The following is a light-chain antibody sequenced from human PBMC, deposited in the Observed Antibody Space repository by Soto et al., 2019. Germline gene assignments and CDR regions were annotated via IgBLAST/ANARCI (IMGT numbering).Light chain of an antibody. CDR2: EVT. J-gene: IGLJ2*01. CDR1: TNDIGSYNY. CDR3: SSYIFSNTLSV. Sequence: QSALTQPASVSGSPRQSITLSFAGTTNDIGSYNYVSWLQQHPGEAPKVIIFEVTHRPSGISTRFSGSNSGNTASLTISDFQSEDEALYYCSSYIFSNTLSVFGGGTTLTVL. V-gene: IGLV2-14*01.